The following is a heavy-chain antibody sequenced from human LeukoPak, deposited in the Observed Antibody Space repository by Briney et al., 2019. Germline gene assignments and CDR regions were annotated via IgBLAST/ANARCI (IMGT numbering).Heavy chain of an antibody. Sequence: GGSLRLSCAASGFTFSSYGMHWVRQAPGKGLEWVAFIRYDGSNKYYADSVKGRFTISRDNSKNTLYLQMNSLRAEDTAVYYCATDFYSSSRYYYWGQGILVTVSS. D-gene: IGHD6-13*01. J-gene: IGHJ4*02. CDR1: GFTFSSYG. CDR3: ATDFYSSSRYYY. CDR2: IRYDGSNK. V-gene: IGHV3-30*02.